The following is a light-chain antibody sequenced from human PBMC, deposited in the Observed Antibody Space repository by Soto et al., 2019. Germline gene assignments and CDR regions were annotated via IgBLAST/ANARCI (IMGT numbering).Light chain of an antibody. CDR1: QSVDNW. V-gene: IGKV1-12*02. Sequence: DIQLTQSPSSVSASVGDSVTITCRASQSVDNWLAWYQQKPGKAPKLLIYSTSSLQSGVPSRFSGSGSGTDFTLTISGLQPEDFEIYYGQQANIFPFPFGQGTRLDIK. CDR3: QQANIFPFP. J-gene: IGKJ5*01. CDR2: STS.